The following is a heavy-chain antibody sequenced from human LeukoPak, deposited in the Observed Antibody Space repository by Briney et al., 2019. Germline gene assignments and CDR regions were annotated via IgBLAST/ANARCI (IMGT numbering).Heavy chain of an antibody. CDR2: INPNSGGT. D-gene: IGHD1-26*01. CDR1: GYTFTGYY. CDR3: ARDQGKYSGSYYTAPWYFDY. V-gene: IGHV1-2*02. Sequence: ASVKVSCKASGYTFTGYYMHWVRQAPGQGLECMEWINPNSGGTNYAQKLQGRVTMTTDTSTSTAYMELRSLRSDDTAVYYCARDQGKYSGSYYTAPWYFDYWGQGTLVTVSS. J-gene: IGHJ4*02.